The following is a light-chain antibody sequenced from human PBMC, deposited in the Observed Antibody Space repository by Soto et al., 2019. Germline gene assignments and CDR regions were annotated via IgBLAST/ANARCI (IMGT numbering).Light chain of an antibody. CDR1: SSDIGSNP. V-gene: IGLV1-44*01. CDR3: ATWDDSLKGVV. J-gene: IGLJ2*01. Sequence: QSVLTQPPSASATPGQRVTISCSGSSSDIGSNPVHWYQQVPGTAPKVLMYSDNQRPSGVPDRFAGSTSGTSASLAISGLQSEDEADYYCATWDDSLKGVVFGGGTKLTVL. CDR2: SDN.